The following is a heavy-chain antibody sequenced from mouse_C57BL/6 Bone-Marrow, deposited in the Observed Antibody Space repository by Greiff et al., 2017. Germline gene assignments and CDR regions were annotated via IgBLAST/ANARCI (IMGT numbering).Heavy chain of an antibody. V-gene: IGHV1-81*01. CDR1: GYTFTSYG. J-gene: IGHJ3*01. CDR3: ARLRAWLAY. Sequence: QVQLQQSGAELARPGASVKLSCKASGYTFTSYGISWVKQRTGQGLEWIGEIYPRSGNTYYNEKFKGKATLTADKSSSTAYMELRSLTSEDSAVYFCARLRAWLAYWGQGTLVTVSA. D-gene: IGHD1-1*01. CDR2: IYPRSGNT.